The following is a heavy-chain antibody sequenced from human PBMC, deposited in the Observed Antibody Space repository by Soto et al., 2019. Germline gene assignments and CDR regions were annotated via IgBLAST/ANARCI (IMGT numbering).Heavy chain of an antibody. CDR1: RFTFSSYS. V-gene: IGHV3-21*01. J-gene: IGHJ4*02. CDR2: ISSSSSYI. CDR3: ARDADYYDSSGYYHYDY. D-gene: IGHD3-22*01. Sequence: GGSLRLSCAASRFTFSSYSMNWVRQAPGKGLEWVSSISSSSSYIYYADSVKGRFTISRDNAKNSLYLQMNSLRAEDTAVYYCARDADYYDSSGYYHYDYWGQGTLVTVS.